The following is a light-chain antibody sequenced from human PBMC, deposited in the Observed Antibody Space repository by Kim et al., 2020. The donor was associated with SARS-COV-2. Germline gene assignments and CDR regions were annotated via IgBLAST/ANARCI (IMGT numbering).Light chain of an antibody. CDR1: RSNSGRNT. CDR3: AAWDDSLTGLI. Sequence: GQEVTISCSGGRSNSGRNTVNWYQQLPGTAPKPLIYSDDERPSGVPDRFSGSKSGTSASLAISGLQSEDEADYYCAAWDDSLTGLIFGGGTQLTVL. V-gene: IGLV1-44*01. CDR2: SDD. J-gene: IGLJ2*01.